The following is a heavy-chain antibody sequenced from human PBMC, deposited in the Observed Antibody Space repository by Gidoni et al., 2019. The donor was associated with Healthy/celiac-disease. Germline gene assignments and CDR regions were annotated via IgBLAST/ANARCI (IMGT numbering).Heavy chain of an antibody. V-gene: IGHV4-34*01. Sequence: QVQLQQWGAGLLKPSETLSLTCAVYGWSFSGYYWSWIRQPPGRGLEWIGEINHSGSTNYNPSLKSRVTISVDTSKNQFSLKLSSVTAADTAVYYCARVCGGDCYAFDYWGQGTLVTVSS. CDR2: INHSGST. CDR1: GWSFSGYY. J-gene: IGHJ4*02. D-gene: IGHD2-21*02. CDR3: ARVCGGDCYAFDY.